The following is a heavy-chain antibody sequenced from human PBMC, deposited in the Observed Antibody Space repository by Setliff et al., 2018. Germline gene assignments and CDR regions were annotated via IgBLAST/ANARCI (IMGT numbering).Heavy chain of an antibody. J-gene: IGHJ6*03. Sequence: VASVKVSCKVSGYTLTELSMHWVRQAPGKGLEWMGGFDPEDGETIYAQKFQGRVTMTEDTSTDTAYMELSSLRSEDTAVYYCATDSIPLTGDLGPYYYYMDVWGKGTTVTVSS. CDR3: ATDSIPLTGDLGPYYYYMDV. V-gene: IGHV1-24*01. CDR2: FDPEDGET. CDR1: GYTLTELS. D-gene: IGHD7-27*01.